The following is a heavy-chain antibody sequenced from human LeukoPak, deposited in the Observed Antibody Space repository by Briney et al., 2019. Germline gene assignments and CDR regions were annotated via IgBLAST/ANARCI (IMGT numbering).Heavy chain of an antibody. J-gene: IGHJ4*02. CDR1: GGSFSGYY. Sequence: PSETLSLTCAVYGGSFSGYYWSWIRQPPGKGLEWIGEINHSGSTNYNPSLKSRVTISVDTSKNQFSLKLSSVTAADTAVYYCASSGIAARIRYFDYWGQGTLVTVSS. CDR2: INHSGST. CDR3: ASSGIAARIRYFDY. V-gene: IGHV4-34*01. D-gene: IGHD6-6*01.